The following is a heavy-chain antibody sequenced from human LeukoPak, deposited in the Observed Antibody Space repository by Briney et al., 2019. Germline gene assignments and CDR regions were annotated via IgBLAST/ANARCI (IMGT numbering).Heavy chain of an antibody. D-gene: IGHD1-1*01. V-gene: IGHV3-23*01. Sequence: PGGSLRHSRADSGFIFCRYAMSWVRPAPGKGLEWVSSISDSGGAPHYADSVKGRFTISRDNSKNTLFLQVNCLRSEDTAVYYCAMGLWYNWNGVDFWGQGTLVTVSS. CDR2: ISDSGGAP. CDR3: AMGLWYNWNGVDF. CDR1: GFIFCRYA. J-gene: IGHJ4*02.